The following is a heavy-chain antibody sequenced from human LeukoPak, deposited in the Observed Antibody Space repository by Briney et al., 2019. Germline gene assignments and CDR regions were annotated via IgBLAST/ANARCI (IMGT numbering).Heavy chain of an antibody. Sequence: PGGSLRLSCAASGFTFSSYAMSWVRQPPGKGLEWIGEINHSGSTNYNPSLKSRVTISVDTSKNQFSLNVSSVTAADTAVYYCARGGRVSWFDPWGQGTLVTASP. J-gene: IGHJ5*02. D-gene: IGHD3-16*01. CDR1: GFTFSSYA. CDR3: ARGGRVSWFDP. CDR2: INHSGST. V-gene: IGHV4-34*01.